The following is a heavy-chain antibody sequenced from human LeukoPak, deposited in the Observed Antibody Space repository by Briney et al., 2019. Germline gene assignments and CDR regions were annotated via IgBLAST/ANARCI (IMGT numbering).Heavy chain of an antibody. Sequence: PGGSLRLSCAASGFTFSSYWMHWVRQAPGKGLVWVSRINSDGSSTSYADSVKGRFTISRDNAKNTLYLQMNSLRAEDTAVYYCAREKRAKGLDYWGQGTLVTVSS. CDR1: GFTFSSYW. V-gene: IGHV3-74*01. CDR2: INSDGSST. J-gene: IGHJ4*02. CDR3: AREKRAKGLDY.